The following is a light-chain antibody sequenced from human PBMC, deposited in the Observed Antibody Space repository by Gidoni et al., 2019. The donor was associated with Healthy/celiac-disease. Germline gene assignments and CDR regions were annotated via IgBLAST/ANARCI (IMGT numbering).Light chain of an antibody. CDR2: AAS. CDR1: QSISSY. CDR3: QQSYSTPRT. J-gene: IGKJ1*01. V-gene: IGKV1-39*01. Sequence: DIHMNQSPSSLSASVVARVTITCLASQSISSYLNWYQQKPGKAPKRLIYAASRLQSVGPSRFSGSGSWTDFTLTISSLQPEDFATYYCQQSYSTPRTFGQGTKVEIK.